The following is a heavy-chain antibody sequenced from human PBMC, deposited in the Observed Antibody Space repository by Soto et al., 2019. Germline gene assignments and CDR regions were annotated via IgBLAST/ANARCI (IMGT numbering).Heavy chain of an antibody. J-gene: IGHJ3*02. Sequence: ASVKVSCKASGYTFTNHGISWVRQAPGQGLEWMGWVSGYNDKTKSAQKFQGGVTMTRDTSISTAYMELSRLRSDDTAVYYCAREDGRSYYYDSSGLRRAFDIWG. CDR1: GYTFTNHG. V-gene: IGHV1-18*04. CDR2: VSGYNDKT. D-gene: IGHD3-22*01. CDR3: AREDGRSYYYDSSGLRRAFDI.